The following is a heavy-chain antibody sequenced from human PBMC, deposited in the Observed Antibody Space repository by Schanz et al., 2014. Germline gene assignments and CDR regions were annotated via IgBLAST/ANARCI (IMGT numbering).Heavy chain of an antibody. D-gene: IGHD5-18*01. CDR1: GFTFSTYA. CDR3: AKLDGYAYGSMGQEYFDY. V-gene: IGHV3-30*02. CDR2: IHYDGTYK. Sequence: QVQLVESGGGVVQPGRSLRLSCAASGFTFSTYAMNWVRQAPCKGLEWVAFIHYDGTYKYYADSVKGRFTISRDNSENTLYLQMISLRAEDTAVYYCAKLDGYAYGSMGQEYFDYWGQGTLVAVSS. J-gene: IGHJ4*02.